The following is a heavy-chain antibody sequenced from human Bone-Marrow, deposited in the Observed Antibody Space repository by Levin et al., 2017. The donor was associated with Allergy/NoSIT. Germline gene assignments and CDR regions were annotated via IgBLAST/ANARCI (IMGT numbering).Heavy chain of an antibody. V-gene: IGHV4-59*08. CDR3: ARQDCGGGSCRAFDY. CDR1: DDSISSYY. J-gene: IGHJ4*02. Sequence: SETLSLTCTVSDDSISSYYWSWIRQPPGKGLEWIAYIYHSGNTDYNPSLKSRVSISMDTSKNQFSLKLNSVTASDTAVYYCARQDCGGGSCRAFDYWGQGILVTVSS. D-gene: IGHD2-15*01. CDR2: IYHSGNT.